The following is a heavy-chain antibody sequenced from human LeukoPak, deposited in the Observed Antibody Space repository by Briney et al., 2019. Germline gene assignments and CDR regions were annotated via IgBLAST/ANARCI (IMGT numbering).Heavy chain of an antibody. CDR3: ATSMVRGVLPYYYYYYYMDV. V-gene: IGHV4-39*07. CDR1: GGSISSSSYY. J-gene: IGHJ6*03. D-gene: IGHD3-10*01. Sequence: SETLSLTCTVSGGSISSSSYYWGWIRQPPGKGLEWIGSIYYSGSTNYNPSLKSRVTISVDTSKNQFSLKLSSVTAADTAVYYCATSMVRGVLPYYYYYYYMDVWGKGTTVTVSS. CDR2: IYYSGST.